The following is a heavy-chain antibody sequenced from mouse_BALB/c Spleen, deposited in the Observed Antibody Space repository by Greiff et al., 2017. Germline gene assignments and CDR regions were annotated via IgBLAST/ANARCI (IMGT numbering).Heavy chain of an antibody. CDR1: GYTFPSYW. D-gene: IGHD2-1*01. CDR3: ARRGNSHYYAMDY. J-gene: IGHJ4*01. Sequence: QVQLQQSGAELAKPGASVKMSCKASGYTFPSYWMHWVKQRPGQGLEWIGYINPSTGYTEYNQKFKDKATLTADKSSSTAYMQLSSLTSEDSAVYYCARRGNSHYYAMDYWGQGTSVTVSS. V-gene: IGHV1-7*01. CDR2: INPSTGYT.